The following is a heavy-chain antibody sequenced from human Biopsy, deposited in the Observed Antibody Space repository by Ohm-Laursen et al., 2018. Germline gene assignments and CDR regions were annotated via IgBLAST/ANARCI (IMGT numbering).Heavy chain of an antibody. J-gene: IGHJ4*02. V-gene: IGHV4-4*08. CDR2: IYSSGRT. CDR1: GGSLNNHY. D-gene: IGHD3-22*01. Sequence: TLSLTCSVSGGSLNNHYWSWIRQSPGKGLEWLAYIYSSGRTNYNPSLKSRIIVSVDTSKNQLSLKVTSLTATDTAMYYCARHDRSGYWGLDYWGQGALVTVSA. CDR3: ARHDRSGYWGLDY.